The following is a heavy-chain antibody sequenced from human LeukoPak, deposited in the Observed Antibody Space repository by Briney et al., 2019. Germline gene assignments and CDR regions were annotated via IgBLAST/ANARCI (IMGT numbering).Heavy chain of an antibody. CDR2: IKPDGSEK. CDR3: ARESFEY. CDR1: GFTFTRYW. V-gene: IGHV3-7*04. Sequence: PGGSLRLSCAASGFTFTRYWMNWVRQAPGKGLEWVANIKPDGSEKYYVDSVKGRFTISRDNPKNSLYLQMNNLRPEDTAVYYCARESFEYWAQGALVTVSS. J-gene: IGHJ4*02.